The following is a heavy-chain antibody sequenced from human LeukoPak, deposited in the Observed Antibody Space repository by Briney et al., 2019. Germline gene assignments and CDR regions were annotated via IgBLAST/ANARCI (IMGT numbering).Heavy chain of an antibody. Sequence: GWIRQPPGKGLXWIGSIYYTRSTYYNPSLESRVTISVDTSKNQFSLKLTSVTAADTAVYYCARGVTMIVVVIHDWYFDLWGRGTLVTVSS. CDR3: ARGVTMIVVVIHDWYFDL. CDR2: IYYTRST. V-gene: IGHV4-39*01. J-gene: IGHJ2*01. D-gene: IGHD3-22*01.